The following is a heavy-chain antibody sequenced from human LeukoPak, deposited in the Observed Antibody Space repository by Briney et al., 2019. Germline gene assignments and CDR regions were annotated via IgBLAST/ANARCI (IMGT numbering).Heavy chain of an antibody. J-gene: IGHJ3*02. CDR1: GFTFSTYT. CDR2: ISSSSTTI. CDR3: AKDRGGYTPGAFDI. Sequence: GGSLRLSCAASGFTFSTYTMNWVRQAPGKGLEWVSYISSSSTTIYYADSVKGRFTISRDNAKNSLYLQMNSLRAEDTAVYYCAKDRGGYTPGAFDIWGQGTMVTVSS. D-gene: IGHD6-13*01. V-gene: IGHV3-48*04.